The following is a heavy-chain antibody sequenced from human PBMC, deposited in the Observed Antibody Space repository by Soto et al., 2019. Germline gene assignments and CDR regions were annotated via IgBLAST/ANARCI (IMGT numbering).Heavy chain of an antibody. CDR2: VYYTGTI. V-gene: IGHV4-59*01. J-gene: IGHJ5*01. Sequence: QVQLQESGPGLVKPSETLSLTCSVSNVSISSSYWNWLRQAPGKGLEWIGFVYYTGTIKYNPSLKSRVTISVDTSRNEFSLRLTSVTTADTAFYFCARDFAGRGPFDTWGPGTLVTVSS. CDR1: NVSISSSY. D-gene: IGHD1-26*01. CDR3: ARDFAGRGPFDT.